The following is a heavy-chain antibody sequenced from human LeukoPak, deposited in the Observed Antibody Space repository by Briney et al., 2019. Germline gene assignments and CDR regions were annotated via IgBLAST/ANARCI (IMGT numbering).Heavy chain of an antibody. V-gene: IGHV4-34*01. CDR2: INHSGST. CDR3: ASVVTPLYYYYYYMDV. CDR1: GGSFSGYY. D-gene: IGHD4-23*01. Sequence: PSETLSLTCAVYGGSFSGYYWSWIRQPPGKGLEWIGEINHSGSTNYNPSLKSRVTISVDTSKNQFSLKLSPVTAADTAVYYCASVVTPLYYYYYYMDVWGKGTTVTVSS. J-gene: IGHJ6*03.